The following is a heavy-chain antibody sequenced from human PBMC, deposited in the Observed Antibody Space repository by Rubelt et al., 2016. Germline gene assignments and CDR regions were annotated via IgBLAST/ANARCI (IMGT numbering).Heavy chain of an antibody. D-gene: IGHD6-13*01. CDR1: GYSISSGYY. CDR3: ARHSSYSRISDY. CDR2: IYHSGST. Sequence: QVQLQESGPGLVKPSETLSLTCTVSGYSISSGYYWGWIRQPPGKGLEWIGSIYHSGSTDYNPSLKGVVTISVDTSKNQFSLKLSSVTAADTAVYYCARHSSYSRISDYWGQGTLVTVSS. J-gene: IGHJ4*02. V-gene: IGHV4-38-2*02.